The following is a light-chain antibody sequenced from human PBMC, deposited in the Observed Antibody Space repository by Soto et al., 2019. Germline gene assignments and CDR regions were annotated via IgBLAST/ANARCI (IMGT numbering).Light chain of an antibody. CDR2: DIN. J-gene: IGLJ2*01. Sequence: QSVLTQPPSVSAAPGQNVTISCSGSIFNIGSNSVSWYRHLPATAPKLLIYDINQRRPWIPARFSGSKSGTSATLGITGRLTGDEADYYCGTWDSSLSSVVFGGGTKLTVL. CDR1: IFNIGSNS. CDR3: GTWDSSLSSVV. V-gene: IGLV1-51*01.